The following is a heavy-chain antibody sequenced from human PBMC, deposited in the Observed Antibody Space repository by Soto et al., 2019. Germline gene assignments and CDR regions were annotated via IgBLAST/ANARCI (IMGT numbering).Heavy chain of an antibody. V-gene: IGHV4-34*01. CDR1: GGSFSGYY. CDR2: INHSGST. Sequence: QVQLQQWGAGLLKPSETLSLTCAVYGGSFSGYYWSWIRQPPGKGLEWIGEINHSGSTNYNPSLQSRGPISVDTSKNQFSLKRSSVTAADTAVYYCARGRAILLWFGESIKYFQHWGQGTLVTVSS. CDR3: ARGRAILLWFGESIKYFQH. D-gene: IGHD3-10*01. J-gene: IGHJ1*01.